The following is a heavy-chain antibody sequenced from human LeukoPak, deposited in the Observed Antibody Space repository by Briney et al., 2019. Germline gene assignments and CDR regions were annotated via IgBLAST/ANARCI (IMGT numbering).Heavy chain of an antibody. D-gene: IGHD3-16*01. Sequence: GGSLRLSCAASKFTFSSYWMSWVRPAPGKGLDWVAYMNQLENEKRSLDSVKGRFTISRDNAKNSLYLQMNSLRAEDTAVYYCARGTYYYEFWGQGTLVTVSS. J-gene: IGHJ4*02. V-gene: IGHV3-7*04. CDR2: MNQLENEK. CDR3: ARGTYYYEF. CDR1: KFTFSSYW.